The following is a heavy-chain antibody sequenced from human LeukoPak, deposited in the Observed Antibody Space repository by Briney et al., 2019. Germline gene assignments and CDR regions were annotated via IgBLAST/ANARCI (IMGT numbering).Heavy chain of an antibody. J-gene: IGHJ4*02. CDR1: GFTFSSYA. V-gene: IGHV3-30*04. CDR3: ARVPEGSSGWYYDY. Sequence: GRSLRLSCAASGFTFSSYAMHWVRQAPGKGLEWVAVIWYGGSNKYYADSVKGRFTISRDNSKNTLYLQMNSLRAEDTAVYYCARVPEGSSGWYYDYWGQGTLVTVSS. CDR2: IWYGGSNK. D-gene: IGHD6-19*01.